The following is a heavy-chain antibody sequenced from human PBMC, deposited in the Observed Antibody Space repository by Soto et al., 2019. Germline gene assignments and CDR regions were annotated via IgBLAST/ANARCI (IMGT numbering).Heavy chain of an antibody. Sequence: LQSGGGVVQPGESLRLSCAASGFSLRDHALSWVRQAAGGGLEWVSGISGSEDRTNYADFVRGRFIISKDRAKNTLYLDMSGLRVYDTAVYFCGRTYTGGWGQGTLVTVSS. J-gene: IGHJ4*02. CDR1: GFSLRDHA. CDR3: GRTYTGG. D-gene: IGHD3-10*01. CDR2: ISGSEDRT. V-gene: IGHV3-23*01.